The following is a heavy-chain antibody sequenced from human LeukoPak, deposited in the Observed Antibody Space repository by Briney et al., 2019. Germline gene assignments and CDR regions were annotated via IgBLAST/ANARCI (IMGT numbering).Heavy chain of an antibody. J-gene: IGHJ4*02. CDR3: VREDTPATANY. CDR2: ISGGGDIT. Sequence: GGSLRPSCAASGFNFANHAMSWVRQTPGKGLEWVSAISGGGDITYYADSVTGRFTISRDNSKDTLFLQMHSLRPGDTAVYYCVREDTPATANYWGQGTLVTISS. CDR1: GFNFANHA. D-gene: IGHD2-21*02. V-gene: IGHV3-23*01.